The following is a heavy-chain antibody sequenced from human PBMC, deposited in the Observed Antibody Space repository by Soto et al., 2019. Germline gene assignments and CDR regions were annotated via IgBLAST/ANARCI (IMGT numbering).Heavy chain of an antibody. D-gene: IGHD6-13*01. CDR2: IYCSGST. V-gene: IGHV4-59*12. CDR3: ARAAMGGSSWPFDY. J-gene: IGHJ4*02. CDR1: GGSISSYY. Sequence: PSETLSLTCTVSGGSISSYYWSWIRQPPGKGLEWIGYIYCSGSTNYTPSLKSRVTISVDKSKNQFSLKLSSVTAADTAVYYCARAAMGGSSWPFDYWGQGTLVTVSS.